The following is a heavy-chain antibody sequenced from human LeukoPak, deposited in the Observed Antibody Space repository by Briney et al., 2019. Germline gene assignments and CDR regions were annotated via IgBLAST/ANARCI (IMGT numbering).Heavy chain of an antibody. Sequence: GGSLRLSCAASGFTVSNNYINWVRQAPGKGLEWVSVIYGGGTTSYADSVKGRFAISGDNSKNTVYLQMNSLRAEDTAVYYCARAGSYYFDSGGFYRPNDYWGQGTLVTVSS. CDR3: ARAGSYYFDSGGFYRPNDY. CDR1: GFTVSNNY. D-gene: IGHD3-22*01. CDR2: IYGGGTT. V-gene: IGHV3-53*01. J-gene: IGHJ4*02.